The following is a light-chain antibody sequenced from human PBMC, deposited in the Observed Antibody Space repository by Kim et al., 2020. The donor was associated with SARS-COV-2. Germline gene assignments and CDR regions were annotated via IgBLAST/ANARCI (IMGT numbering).Light chain of an antibody. V-gene: IGKV1-33*01. CDR3: QQYNYLPPPLT. CDR1: QDISNY. Sequence: VADRVTITSQSSQDISNYFNWYQQKPGKATKLLIYDASKLQRRVPSRFRGSGSGTDFTFTLASLQPEDIATYSCQQYNYLPPPLTFGPGTKVDIK. J-gene: IGKJ3*01. CDR2: DAS.